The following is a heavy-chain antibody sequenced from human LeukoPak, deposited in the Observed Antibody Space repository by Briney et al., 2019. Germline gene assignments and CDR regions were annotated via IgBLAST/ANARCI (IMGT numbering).Heavy chain of an antibody. J-gene: IGHJ4*02. CDR1: GGSFSGYY. Sequence: SETLSLTCAVYGGSFSGYYWSWIRQPPGKGLEWIGEINHSGSTNYNPSLKSRVTISVDTSKNQFSLKLSSVTAADTAVYYWARGDSSSRPFDYWGQGALVTVSS. CDR2: INHSGST. V-gene: IGHV4-34*01. CDR3: ARGDSSSRPFDY. D-gene: IGHD6-13*01.